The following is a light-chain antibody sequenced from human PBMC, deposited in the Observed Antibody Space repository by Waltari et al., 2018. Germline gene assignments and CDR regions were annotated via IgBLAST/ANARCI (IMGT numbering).Light chain of an antibody. CDR2: KVS. J-gene: IGKJ2*01. Sequence: VVMTQSPLSLPVTLGQLASISCTPSQSLVHSAGNTYLIWFQQRPGQSQRRLIYKVSNRDSGVPDRFSGSGSGTDFTLKISWVEAEDVGVYYCMQGTHWPYTFGQGTKLDIK. CDR1: QSLVHSAGNTY. V-gene: IGKV2-30*02. CDR3: MQGTHWPYT.